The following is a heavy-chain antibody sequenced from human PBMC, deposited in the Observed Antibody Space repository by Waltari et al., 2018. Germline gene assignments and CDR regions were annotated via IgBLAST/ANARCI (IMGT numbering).Heavy chain of an antibody. V-gene: IGHV3-30*02. CDR1: GFTFSSYG. Sequence: QVQLVESGGGVVQPGGSLRLSCAASGFTFSSYGMHWVRQAPGKGLEWVAFIRYDGSNKYYADSGKCRLTIYRDKSKITLYLQMNSLRAEDTAVYYCAKGGSRSYSQVDYWGQGTLVTVSS. CDR2: IRYDGSNK. CDR3: AKGGSRSYSQVDY. J-gene: IGHJ4*02. D-gene: IGHD3-10*01.